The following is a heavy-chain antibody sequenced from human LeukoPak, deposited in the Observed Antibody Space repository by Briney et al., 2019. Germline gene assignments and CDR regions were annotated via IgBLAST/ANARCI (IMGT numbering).Heavy chain of an antibody. CDR1: GGSISSGSYY. D-gene: IGHD6-6*01. V-gene: IGHV4-61*09. J-gene: IGHJ4*02. CDR2: IDTTGST. CDR3: ARSLGFPSSFDS. Sequence: PSETLSLTCTVSGGSISSGSYYWRWIRQPAGKGLEWIAHIDTTGSTHNNPSIKSLVTISVHTAKNPFPRKLSSVTAADRAVYYCARSLGFPSSFDSWGQGTLVTVSS.